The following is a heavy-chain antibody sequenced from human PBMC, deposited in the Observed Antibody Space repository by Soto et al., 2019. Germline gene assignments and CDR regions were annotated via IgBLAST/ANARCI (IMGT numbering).Heavy chain of an antibody. CDR3: ARDGDFWSGSYAFAI. Sequence: QVQLQESGPGLEKPSETLSLTCTVSGGSISSYFWSWIRQPAGKGLEWIGRIYTSGSTNYNPSLKSRVTMSVDTSKNQFSLRLSSVTAADTAVYYCARDGDFWSGSYAFAIWGLGTMVTVSS. J-gene: IGHJ3*02. D-gene: IGHD3-3*01. CDR1: GGSISSYF. V-gene: IGHV4-4*07. CDR2: IYTSGST.